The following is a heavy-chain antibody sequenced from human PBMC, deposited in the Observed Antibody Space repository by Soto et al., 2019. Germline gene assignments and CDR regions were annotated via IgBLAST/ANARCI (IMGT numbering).Heavy chain of an antibody. J-gene: IGHJ4*01. CDR3: RRRGPEVVVYDY. V-gene: IGHV4-39*01. D-gene: IGHD2-2*01. Sequence: QLQLQESGPGLVKPSETLSLTCTVSGGSISSSSYYWGWIRQPPGKGLEWIGSIYYSGSTYYNPSPKSRSTISFATTKTPFSLTLSSVYAADRDMDYSRRRGPEVVVYDYWGQGTLVTVSS. CDR1: GGSISSSSYY. CDR2: IYYSGST.